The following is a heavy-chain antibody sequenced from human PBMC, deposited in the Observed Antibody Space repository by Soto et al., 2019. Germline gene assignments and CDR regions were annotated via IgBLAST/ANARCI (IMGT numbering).Heavy chain of an antibody. CDR3: ARHRAGLRFLDEEGGVRDYGMDV. J-gene: IGHJ6*02. V-gene: IGHV4-39*01. CDR2: IYYSGST. D-gene: IGHD3-3*01. CDR1: GCSISSSSYY. Sequence: PSETLSLTCPVSGCSISSSSYYWGWIRQPPGKGLEWIGSIYYSGSTYYNPSLKSRVTISVDTSKNQFSLKLSSVTAADTAVYYCARHRAGLRFLDEEGGVRDYGMDVWGQGTTVTVSS.